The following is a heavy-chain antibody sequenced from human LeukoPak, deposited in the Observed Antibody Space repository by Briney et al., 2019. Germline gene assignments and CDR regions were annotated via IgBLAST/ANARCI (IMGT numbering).Heavy chain of an antibody. CDR1: GFTFSSYS. V-gene: IGHV3-23*01. J-gene: IGHJ4*02. CDR2: FSSSSGST. CDR3: AKGGIKISGLDF. Sequence: GGSLRLSCAASGFTFSSYSMNWVRQAPGKGLEWVSSFSSSSGSTYYADSVKGRFTISRDSSKNMLFLQMNSLRAEDTAVYYCAKGGIKISGLDFWGQGTLVTVSA. D-gene: IGHD1-14*01.